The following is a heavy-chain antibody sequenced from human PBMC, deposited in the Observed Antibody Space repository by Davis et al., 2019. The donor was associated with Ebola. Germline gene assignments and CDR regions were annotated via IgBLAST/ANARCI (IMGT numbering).Heavy chain of an antibody. V-gene: IGHV1-69*13. CDR2: IIPIFGAA. J-gene: IGHJ1*01. CDR3: ARFTTGDFQY. D-gene: IGHD3-22*01. Sequence: SVKVSCKASGGTFRNYAISWVRQAPGQGLEWMGGIIPIFGAANYAQKFQGRVTITADESTSTAYMELSSLTSEDTAVDYCARFTTGDFQYWGQGTLVTVSS. CDR1: GGTFRNYA.